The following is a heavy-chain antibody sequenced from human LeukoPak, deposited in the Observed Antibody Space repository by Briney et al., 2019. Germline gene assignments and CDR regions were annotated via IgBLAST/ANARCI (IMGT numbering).Heavy chain of an antibody. D-gene: IGHD3-22*01. CDR3: ARGGSMIVVGTVDAFDI. CDR2: SSSSKTI. Sequence: SSSSKTIYYADSVKGRFTISRDNAKNSLYLQMNSLRAEDTAVYYCARGGSMIVVGTVDAFDIWGQGTMVTVSS. V-gene: IGHV3-11*01. J-gene: IGHJ3*02.